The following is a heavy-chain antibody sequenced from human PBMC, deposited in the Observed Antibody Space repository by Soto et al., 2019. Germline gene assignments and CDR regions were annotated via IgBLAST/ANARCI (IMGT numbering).Heavy chain of an antibody. CDR1: GGSFSGYY. J-gene: IGHJ4*02. D-gene: IGHD4-17*01. V-gene: IGHV4-34*01. CDR3: ARGRTTVTTLFDY. Sequence: SETLSLTCAVYGGSFSGYYWSWIRHPPGKGLEWIGEINHSGSTNYNPSLKSRVTISVDTSKNQFSLKLSSVTAADTAVYYCARGRTTVTTLFDYWGQGTLVTVSS. CDR2: INHSGST.